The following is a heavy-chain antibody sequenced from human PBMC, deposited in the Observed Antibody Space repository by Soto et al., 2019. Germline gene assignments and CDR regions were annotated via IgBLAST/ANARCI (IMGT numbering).Heavy chain of an antibody. D-gene: IGHD6-13*01. Sequence: ASVKVSCKASGYTFTSYGISWVRQAPGQGLEWMGMISANNGSTNYAQKLQDRVTLTRDTSTSTVYMELSSLRSEDTAIYYCARGLAAGDYWGQGTLVTVSS. V-gene: IGHV1-18*01. CDR3: ARGLAAGDY. CDR2: ISANNGST. J-gene: IGHJ4*02. CDR1: GYTFTSYG.